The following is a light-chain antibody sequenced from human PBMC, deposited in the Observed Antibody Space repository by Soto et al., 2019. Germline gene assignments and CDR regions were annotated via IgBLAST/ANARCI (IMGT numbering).Light chain of an antibody. V-gene: IGLV1-40*01. CDR2: ASY. CDR3: AAWDDSLNGSYV. J-gene: IGLJ1*01. CDR1: SSNIGAGYD. Sequence: QSVLTQPPSVSGAPGQRVTISCTGSSSNIGAGYDVHWYQQLPRTAPKLLIFASYNRPSGVPDRFSGSKSGTSASLAITGLQAEDEAEYYCAAWDDSLNGSYVFGTGTKVTVL.